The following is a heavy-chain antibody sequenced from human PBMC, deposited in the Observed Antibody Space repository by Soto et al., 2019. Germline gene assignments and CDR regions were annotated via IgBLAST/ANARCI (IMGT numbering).Heavy chain of an antibody. CDR3: ASCTGPVYYGVDV. V-gene: IGHV4-30-4*01. CDR2: IYNSGST. J-gene: IGHJ6*02. Sequence: SETLSLTCTVSGGSISSDNYYWSWIRQPPGKGLEWIGYIYNSGSTYYNPSLKSRVSISVDTSKNQFSLKLSSVTAADTAVYYCASCTGPVYYGVDVWGQGTTVTVSS. CDR1: GGSISSDNYY. D-gene: IGHD2-8*01.